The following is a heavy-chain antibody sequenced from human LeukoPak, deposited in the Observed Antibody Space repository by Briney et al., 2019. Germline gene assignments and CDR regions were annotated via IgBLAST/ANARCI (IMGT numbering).Heavy chain of an antibody. J-gene: IGHJ4*02. CDR3: ARVLSIAARSGLDY. V-gene: IGHV1-18*01. CDR1: GYTFTSYG. D-gene: IGHD6-6*01. Sequence: ASVKVSCKASGYTFTSYGISWVRQAPGQGLEWMGWISAYNGNTNYAQKLQGRVTMTRNTSISTAYMELSSLRSEDTAVYYCARVLSIAARSGLDYWGQGTLVTVSS. CDR2: ISAYNGNT.